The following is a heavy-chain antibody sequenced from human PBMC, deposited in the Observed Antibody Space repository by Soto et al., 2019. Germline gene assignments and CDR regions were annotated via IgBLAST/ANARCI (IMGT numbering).Heavy chain of an antibody. CDR3: ARNTQGLHLFDY. J-gene: IGHJ4*02. Sequence: TSETLSLSFTVSGGSISGSSYYWGCIRQPPGKGLEWIWSIYYSGSTYYNPSLKSRVTISVDTSKNQFSLKLSSVTAADTAVYYCARNTQGLHLFDYWRRGTLVTVSS. V-gene: IGHV4-39*01. CDR2: IYYSGST. D-gene: IGHD6-25*01. CDR1: GGSISGSSYY.